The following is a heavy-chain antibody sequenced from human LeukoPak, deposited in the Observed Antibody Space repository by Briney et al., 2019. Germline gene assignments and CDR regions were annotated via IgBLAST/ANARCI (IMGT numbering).Heavy chain of an antibody. D-gene: IGHD3-10*01. CDR1: GYSISNGYH. CDR3: ARYSGYDPGWFDP. Sequence: SETLSLTCAVSGYSISNGYHWGWTRQPPEKGLEWIGSINHSGSTYYNPSLKSRVTISVDTSKNQFSLKLNSVTAADTAVYYCARYSGYDPGWFDPWGQGTLVTVSS. V-gene: IGHV4-38-2*01. J-gene: IGHJ5*02. CDR2: INHSGST.